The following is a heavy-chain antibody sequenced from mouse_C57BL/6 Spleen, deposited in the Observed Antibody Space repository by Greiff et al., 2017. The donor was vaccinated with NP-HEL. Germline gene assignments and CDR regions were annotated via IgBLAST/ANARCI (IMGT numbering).Heavy chain of an antibody. CDR2: ISYDGSN. Sequence: VQLQQSGPGLVKPSQSLSLTCSVTGYSITSGYYWNWLRQFPGNKLEWMGYISYDGSNNYNPSLKNRISITRDTSKNQFFLKLNSVTTEDTATYYCAGQTAQVAYWGQGTLVTVSA. CDR3: AGQTAQVAY. CDR1: GYSITSGYY. V-gene: IGHV3-6*01. D-gene: IGHD3-2*02. J-gene: IGHJ3*01.